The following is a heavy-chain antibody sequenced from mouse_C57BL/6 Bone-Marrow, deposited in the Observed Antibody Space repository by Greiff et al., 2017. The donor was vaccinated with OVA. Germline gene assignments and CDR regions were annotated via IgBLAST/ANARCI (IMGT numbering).Heavy chain of an antibody. J-gene: IGHJ4*01. V-gene: IGHV1-64*01. Sequence: QVQLKQPGAELVKPGASVKLSCKASGYTFTSYWMHWVKQRPGQGLEWIAMIHPNSGSTNYNEKFKSKATLTVDKSSSTAYMQLSSLTSEDSAVYYCARPYDYDRDYYAMDYWGQGTSVTVSS. D-gene: IGHD2-4*01. CDR3: ARPYDYDRDYYAMDY. CDR2: IHPNSGST. CDR1: GYTFTSYW.